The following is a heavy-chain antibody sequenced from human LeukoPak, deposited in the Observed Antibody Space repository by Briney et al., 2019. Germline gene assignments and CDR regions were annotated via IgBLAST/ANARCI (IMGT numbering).Heavy chain of an antibody. CDR3: AKDSKYYYDSSGYYPGAFDI. CDR2: IRYDGSNK. Sequence: GGSLRLSCAASGFTFSSYGMHWVRQAPGKGLEWVAFIRYDGSNKYYADSVKGRFTISRDNSKNTLYLQMNSLRAEDTAVYYCAKDSKYYYDSSGYYPGAFDIWGQGTMVTVSS. D-gene: IGHD3-22*01. CDR1: GFTFSSYG. J-gene: IGHJ3*02. V-gene: IGHV3-30*02.